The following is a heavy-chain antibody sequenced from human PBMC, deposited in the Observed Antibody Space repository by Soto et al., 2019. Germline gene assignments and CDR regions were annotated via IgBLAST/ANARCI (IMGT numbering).Heavy chain of an antibody. CDR3: AREGSYSAYNFAHGIQLWSFDF. V-gene: IGHV4-61*02. CDR2: IFSSGST. D-gene: IGHD5-12*01. J-gene: IGHJ4*02. CDR1: GGSISSSSYY. Sequence: SETLSLTCTVSGGSISSSSYYWSWVRQPAGKGLEWIGRIFSSGSTSFNPSLESRVAMSVDTSKNHFSLNLSSVTAADMAVYYCAREGSYSAYNFAHGIQLWSFDFWGQGALVTVSS.